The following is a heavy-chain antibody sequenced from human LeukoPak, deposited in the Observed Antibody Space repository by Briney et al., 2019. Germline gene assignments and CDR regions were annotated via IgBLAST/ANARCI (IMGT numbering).Heavy chain of an antibody. CDR1: GFTFSSYS. J-gene: IGHJ3*02. D-gene: IGHD3-22*01. V-gene: IGHV3-21*01. Sequence: GGSLRLSCAASGFTFSSYSMNWVRQAPGKGLEWVSCISSSSSYIYYADSVKGRFTISRDNAKNSLYLQMNSLRAEDTAVYYCAKDRQKGSSGYLYDAFDIWGQGTMVTVSS. CDR2: ISSSSSYI. CDR3: AKDRQKGSSGYLYDAFDI.